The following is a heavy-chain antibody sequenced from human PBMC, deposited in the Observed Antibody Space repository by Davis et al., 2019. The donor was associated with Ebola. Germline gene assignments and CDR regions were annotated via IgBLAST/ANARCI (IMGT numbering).Heavy chain of an antibody. CDR2: IYYSGST. D-gene: IGHD6-13*01. V-gene: IGHV4-59*04. J-gene: IGHJ4*02. CDR1: GGSVGSDY. CDR3: ARGIAAAGPFDY. Sequence: SETLSLTCSVSGGSVGSDYWSWIRQPPGKGLEWIGNIYYSGSTYYNPSLKSRVTISVDTSKNQFSLKLSSVTAADTAVYYCARGIAAAGPFDYWGQGTLVTVSS.